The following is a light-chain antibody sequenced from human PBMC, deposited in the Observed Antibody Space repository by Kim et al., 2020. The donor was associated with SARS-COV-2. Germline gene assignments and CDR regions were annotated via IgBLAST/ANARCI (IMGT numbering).Light chain of an antibody. J-gene: IGLJ3*02. CDR2: EVS. CDR3: SSYAGSNPIV. CDR1: SSDVGGYTY. V-gene: IGLV2-8*01. Sequence: GPSVTISCTGTSSDVGGYTYVSWYQQHPGKAPKRMIYEVSKRPSGVPDRFSGSKSGNTASLTVSGLQAEDEADYYCSSYAGSNPIVFGGGTQLTVL.